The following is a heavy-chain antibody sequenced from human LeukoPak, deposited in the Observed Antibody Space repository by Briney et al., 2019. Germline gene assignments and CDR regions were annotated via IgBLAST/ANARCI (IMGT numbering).Heavy chain of an antibody. CDR2: IYYSGST. CDR1: GGSIGSYY. V-gene: IGHV4-59*08. CDR3: ARHGVYSSGWFLHFDY. Sequence: SETLSLTCTVSGGSIGSYYWSWIRQPPGKGLEWIGYIYYSGSTNYNPSLKSRVTISVDTSKNQFSLKLSSVTAADTAVYYCARHGVYSSGWFLHFDYWGQGTLVTVSS. D-gene: IGHD6-19*01. J-gene: IGHJ4*02.